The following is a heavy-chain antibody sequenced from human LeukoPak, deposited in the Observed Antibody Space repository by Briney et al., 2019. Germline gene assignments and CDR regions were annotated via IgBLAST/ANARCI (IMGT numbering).Heavy chain of an antibody. Sequence: GASVKVSCKASGYTFTGYYMHWVRQAPGQGLEWMGWINPNSGGTNYAQKLQGRVTMTTDTSTSTAYMELRSLRSDDTAVYYCARGLYGSGSYYVLGDYYYMDVWGKGTTVTISS. CDR3: ARGLYGSGSYYVLGDYYYMDV. CDR2: INPNSGGT. D-gene: IGHD3-10*01. V-gene: IGHV1-2*02. J-gene: IGHJ6*03. CDR1: GYTFTGYY.